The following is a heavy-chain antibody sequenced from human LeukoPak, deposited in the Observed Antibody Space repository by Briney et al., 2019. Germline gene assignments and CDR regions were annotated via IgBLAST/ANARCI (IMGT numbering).Heavy chain of an antibody. Sequence: PGGSLRLSCAASGFAFSDYYMNWIRQAPGKGLEWVSYISGSGTTIHYADSVKGRFTISRDNAKKSLYLQLNSLRVEDTAVYYCGRGPINPIDYWGQGTLLIVSS. D-gene: IGHD1-14*01. CDR2: ISGSGTTI. CDR3: GRGPINPIDY. CDR1: GFAFSDYY. J-gene: IGHJ4*02. V-gene: IGHV3-11*01.